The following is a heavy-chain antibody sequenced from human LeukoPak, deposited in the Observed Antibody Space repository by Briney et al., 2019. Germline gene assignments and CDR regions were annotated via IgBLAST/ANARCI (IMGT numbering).Heavy chain of an antibody. CDR2: ISDSGGST. V-gene: IGHV3-23*01. D-gene: IGHD3-10*01. Sequence: GGSLRLSCAVSGITLSNYGMSWVRQAPGKGLEWVAGISDSGGSTKYADSVKGRFTISRDNSKNTLYLQLNSLRAEDTAVYYCARDSTYYYGSGSSGPHYFDYWGQGTLVTVSS. CDR3: ARDSTYYYGSGSSGPHYFDY. J-gene: IGHJ4*02. CDR1: GITLSNYG.